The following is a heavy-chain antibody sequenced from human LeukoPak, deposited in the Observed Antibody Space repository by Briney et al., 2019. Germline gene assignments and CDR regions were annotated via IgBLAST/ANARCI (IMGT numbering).Heavy chain of an antibody. CDR2: IYHSGST. J-gene: IGHJ4*02. CDR3: ARLKGYSTNWYVDF. V-gene: IGHV4-30-2*05. CDR1: GGSISSGGYY. D-gene: IGHD1-26*01. Sequence: SETLSLTCTVSGGSISSGGYYWSWIRQPPGKGLEWIGYIYHSGSTYYNPSLKSRVTISVDTSRNQFSLKLNSVTAADTAVYFCARLKGYSTNWYVDFWGQGSLVTVSS.